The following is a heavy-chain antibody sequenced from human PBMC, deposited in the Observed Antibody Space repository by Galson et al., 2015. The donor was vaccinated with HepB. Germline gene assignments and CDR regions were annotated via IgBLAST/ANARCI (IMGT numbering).Heavy chain of an antibody. CDR1: GFTISSYT. CDR2: ISVSSSGYI. CDR3: ARIALGSSSWYYFDY. Sequence: SLRLSCAASGFTISSYTMNWVRQAPGKGLEWVSSISVSSSGYIYYADSVKGRFTISRDNTKNSLYLQMNSLRAEDTAVYYCARIALGSSSWYYFDYWGQGTLVTVSS. D-gene: IGHD6-13*01. V-gene: IGHV3-21*01. J-gene: IGHJ4*02.